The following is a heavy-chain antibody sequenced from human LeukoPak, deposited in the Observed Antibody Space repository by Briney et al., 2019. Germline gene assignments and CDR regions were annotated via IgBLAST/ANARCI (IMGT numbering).Heavy chain of an antibody. J-gene: IGHJ6*02. CDR2: INWNGGST. CDR1: GFTFDDYG. Sequence: GGSLRLSCAASGFTFDDYGMSWVRQAPGKGLEWVAGINWNGGSTGNADSVKGRFTISRDNAKNSLYLQMNSLRAEDTALYYCARDGDTARPYYYYGMDVWGQGTTVTVSS. V-gene: IGHV3-20*04. CDR3: ARDGDTARPYYYYGMDV. D-gene: IGHD5-18*01.